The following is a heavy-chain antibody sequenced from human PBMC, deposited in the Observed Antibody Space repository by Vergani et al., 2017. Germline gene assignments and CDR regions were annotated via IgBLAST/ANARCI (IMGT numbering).Heavy chain of an antibody. D-gene: IGHD4-11*01. CDR3: ARGYSIGDRRRYYYYYYYRDV. Sequence: QLQLQESGPGLVKPSETLSLTCTVSGGSISSGGYSWSWIRQPPGKGLEWIGYIYHSGSTYYNPSLKSRVTISVDRSKIQFSLKLSSVTAADTAVYYCARGYSIGDRRRYYYYYYYRDVWGKGTTVTVSS. CDR1: GGSISSGGYS. V-gene: IGHV4-30-2*01. J-gene: IGHJ6*03. CDR2: IYHSGST.